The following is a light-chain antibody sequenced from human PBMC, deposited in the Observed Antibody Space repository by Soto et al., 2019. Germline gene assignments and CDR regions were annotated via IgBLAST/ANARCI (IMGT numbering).Light chain of an antibody. CDR3: QQYYRPWT. J-gene: IGKJ1*01. Sequence: DIVMTQSPDSLAVSLGERATINCKSSQSVLYSSNNKNYLAWYQQKPGQPPKLLIYWASTRESGVPDRFSGSGSGTHVTLTISSLQAEDVAVYYCQQYYRPWTFGQGTKVEIK. CDR2: WAS. CDR1: QSVLYSSNNKNY. V-gene: IGKV4-1*01.